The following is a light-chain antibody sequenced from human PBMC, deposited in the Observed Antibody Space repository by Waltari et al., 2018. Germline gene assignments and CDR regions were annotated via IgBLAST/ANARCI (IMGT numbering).Light chain of an antibody. V-gene: IGKV4-1*01. J-gene: IGKJ2*01. Sequence: DIVMTQSPDSLAVSLGGRATITCKSSQSVLYSSNNKNYLAWYQQKPGQPPKLLIYWASTRESGVPDRFSGSGSGTDFTLTISSLQAEDVAVYYCQQYYSTPSYTFGQGTKLEIK. CDR3: QQYYSTPSYT. CDR2: WAS. CDR1: QSVLYSSNNKNY.